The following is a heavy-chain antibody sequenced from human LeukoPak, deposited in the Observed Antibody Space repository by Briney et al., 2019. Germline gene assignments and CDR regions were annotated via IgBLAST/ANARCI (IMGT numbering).Heavy chain of an antibody. V-gene: IGHV4-34*01. CDR1: GGSFSGYY. CDR2: INHSGST. D-gene: IGHD3-10*01. CDR3: AAGSGSYYKATS. J-gene: IGHJ5*02. Sequence: SETLSLTCAVYGGSFSGYYWSWIRQPPGKGLEWIGEINHSGSTNYNPSLKSRVTISVDKSKNQFSLKLSSVTAADTAVYYCAAGSGSYYKATSWGQGTLVTVSS.